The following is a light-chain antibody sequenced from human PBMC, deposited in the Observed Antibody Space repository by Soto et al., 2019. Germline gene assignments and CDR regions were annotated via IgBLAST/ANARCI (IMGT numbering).Light chain of an antibody. Sequence: QSALTQPASVSGSPGQSITISCTGTSSDVGGYNYVSWYQQHPGKAPKLMIYDVSNRPSGVSNRFSGSKSGNTASLTISGLHAQDEAGYYCSSYTSHWVFGTGTKVTVL. J-gene: IGLJ1*01. CDR2: DVS. CDR3: SSYTSHWV. CDR1: SSDVGGYNY. V-gene: IGLV2-14*01.